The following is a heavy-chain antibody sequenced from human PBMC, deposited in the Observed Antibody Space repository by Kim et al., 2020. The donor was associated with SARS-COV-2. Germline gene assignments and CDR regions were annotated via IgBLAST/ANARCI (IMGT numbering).Heavy chain of an antibody. CDR3: AKDTERSVVAADTIDY. CDR1: GFTFSSYG. J-gene: IGHJ4*02. Sequence: GGSLRLSCAASGFTFSSYGMHWVRQAPGKGLEWVAVISYDGSNKYYADSVKGRFTISRDNSKNTLYLQMNSLRAEDTAVYYCAKDTERSVVAADTIDYWGQGTLVTVSS. D-gene: IGHD2-15*01. CDR2: ISYDGSNK. V-gene: IGHV3-30*18.